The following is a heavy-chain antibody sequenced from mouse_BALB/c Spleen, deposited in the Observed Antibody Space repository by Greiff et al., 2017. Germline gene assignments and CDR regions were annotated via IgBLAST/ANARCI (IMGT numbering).Heavy chain of an antibody. CDR3: ARSTMITGTWFAY. J-gene: IGHJ3*01. D-gene: IGHD2-4*01. Sequence: EVQGVESGPELVKPGASVKISCKASGYTFTDYNMHWVKQSHGKSLEWIGYIYPYNGGTGYNQKFKSKATLTVDNSSSTAYMELRSLTSEDSAVYYCARSTMITGTWFAYWGQGTLVTVSA. V-gene: IGHV1S29*02. CDR1: GYTFTDYN. CDR2: IYPYNGGT.